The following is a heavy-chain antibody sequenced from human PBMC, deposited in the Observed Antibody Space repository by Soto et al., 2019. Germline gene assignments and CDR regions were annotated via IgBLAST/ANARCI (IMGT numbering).Heavy chain of an antibody. D-gene: IGHD6-13*01. CDR2: INPSGGST. Sequence: GASVKVSCKASGYTFTSYYMHWVRQAPGQGLEWMGIINPSGGSTSYAQKFQGRVTMTRDTSTSTVYMELSSLRSEDTAVYYCARDSRIAAAGTRIGVGYFDYWGQGTLVTVSS. V-gene: IGHV1-46*03. J-gene: IGHJ4*02. CDR3: ARDSRIAAAGTRIGVGYFDY. CDR1: GYTFTSYY.